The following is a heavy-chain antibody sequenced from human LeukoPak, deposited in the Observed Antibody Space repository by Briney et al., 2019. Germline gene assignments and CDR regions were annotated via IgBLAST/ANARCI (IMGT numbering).Heavy chain of an antibody. CDR1: GFTFSSYA. V-gene: IGHV3-21*01. CDR3: AYGSNDIAARRGGFDY. Sequence: PGGSLRLSCAASGFTFSSYAMNWVRQAPGKGLEWVSSISSSSSYIYYADSVKGRFTISRDNAKNSLYLQMNSLRAEDTAVYYCAYGSNDIAARRGGFDYWGQGTLVTVSS. D-gene: IGHD6-6*01. CDR2: ISSSSSYI. J-gene: IGHJ4*02.